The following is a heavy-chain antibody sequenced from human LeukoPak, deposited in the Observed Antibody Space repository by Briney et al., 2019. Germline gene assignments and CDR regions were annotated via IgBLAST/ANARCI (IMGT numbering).Heavy chain of an antibody. CDR2: IVVGSGNT. V-gene: IGHV1-58*01. Sequence: GTSVKVSCKASGFTFTSSAVQWVRQARGQRLEWIGWIVVGSGNTNYAQKFQGRVTITRDTSASTAYMELSRLRSDDTAVYYCARVGRNWFDPWGQGTLVTVSS. J-gene: IGHJ5*02. CDR3: ARVGRNWFDP. CDR1: GFTFTSSA.